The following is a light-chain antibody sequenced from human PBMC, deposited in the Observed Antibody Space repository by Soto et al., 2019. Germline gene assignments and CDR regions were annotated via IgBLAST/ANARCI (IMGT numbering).Light chain of an antibody. V-gene: IGKV1-39*01. CDR3: QQSYSTPPDT. Sequence: DIQMTQSPSSLSASVGDRVTITCRASQYISTYLNWYQQKPGKAPKLLIYLSSTLHSGVPSRFSGTGSGTDFTLTISSLQPEDFATYYCQQSYSTPPDTFGQGTKLEIK. CDR1: QYISTY. J-gene: IGKJ2*01. CDR2: LSS.